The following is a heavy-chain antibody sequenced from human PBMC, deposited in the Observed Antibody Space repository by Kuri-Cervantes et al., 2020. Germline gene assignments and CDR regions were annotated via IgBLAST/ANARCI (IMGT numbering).Heavy chain of an antibody. Sequence: ASVKVSCKASGYTFTGYYMIWVRQAPGQGLEWMGWINPNSGGTNYAQKFQGRVTMTTDTSTSTAYMELRSLRSDDTAVYYCARDPGWVDWWLGPFPYYYYGMDVWGQGTTVTVSS. CDR2: INPNSGGT. D-gene: IGHD6-19*01. CDR3: ARDPGWVDWWLGPFPYYYYGMDV. J-gene: IGHJ6*02. V-gene: IGHV1-2*02. CDR1: GYTFTGYY.